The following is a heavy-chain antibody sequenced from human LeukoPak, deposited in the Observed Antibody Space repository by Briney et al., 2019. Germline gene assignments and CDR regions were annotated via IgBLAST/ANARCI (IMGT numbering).Heavy chain of an antibody. V-gene: IGHV3-74*01. CDR1: GLTFSGYW. Sequence: GGSLRLSCAASGLTFSGYWMHWVRQAPGKGLVWVSRINTDGSSTSYAASVKGRFTISRDNAKNTLYLQMNSLRAEDTAVYYCASQPYWGQGTLVTVSS. CDR2: INTDGSST. J-gene: IGHJ4*02. CDR3: ASQPY.